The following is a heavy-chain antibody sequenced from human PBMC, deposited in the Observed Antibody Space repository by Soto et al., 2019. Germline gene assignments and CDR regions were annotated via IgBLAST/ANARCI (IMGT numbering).Heavy chain of an antibody. CDR3: AKDHRYDFWSGYTRREGVDY. V-gene: IGHV3-23*01. CDR2: ISGSGGST. CDR1: GFTFSSYA. Sequence: PGGSLRLSCAASGFTFSSYAMSWVRQAPGKGLEWVSAISGSGGSTYYADSVKGRFTISRDNSKNALYLQMNSLRAEDTAVYYCAKDHRYDFWSGYTRREGVDYWGQGTLVTVSS. J-gene: IGHJ4*02. D-gene: IGHD3-3*01.